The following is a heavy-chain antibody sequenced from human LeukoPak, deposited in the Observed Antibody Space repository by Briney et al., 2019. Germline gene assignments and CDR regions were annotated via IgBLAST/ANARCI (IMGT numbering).Heavy chain of an antibody. CDR1: GFTFSSYD. CDR3: AKVGLTVTTILDYFDY. J-gene: IGHJ4*02. D-gene: IGHD4-11*01. V-gene: IGHV3-13*01. Sequence: PGGSLRLSCAASGFTFSSYDIHWVRQATGKGLEWVSGIGTAGEIYYPGSVKGRFTISRDNSKNTLYLQMNSLRAEDTAVYYCAKVGLTVTTILDYFDYWGQGTLVTVSS. CDR2: IGTAGEI.